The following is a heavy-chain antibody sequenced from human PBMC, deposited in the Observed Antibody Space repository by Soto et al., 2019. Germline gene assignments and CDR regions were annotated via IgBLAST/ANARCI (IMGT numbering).Heavy chain of an antibody. D-gene: IGHD6-19*01. Sequence: SVKVSCKASGGTFSSYAISWVRQAPGQGLEWMGGIIPIFGTANYAQKFQGRVTITADESTSTAYMELSSLRSEDTAVYYCARAPGIAVAGTSLFDYWGQGTLVTVSS. J-gene: IGHJ4*02. CDR1: GGTFSSYA. CDR2: IIPIFGTA. CDR3: ARAPGIAVAGTSLFDY. V-gene: IGHV1-69*13.